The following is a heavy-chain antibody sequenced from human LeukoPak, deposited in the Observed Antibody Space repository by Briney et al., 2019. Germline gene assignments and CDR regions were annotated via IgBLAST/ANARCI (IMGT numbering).Heavy chain of an antibody. D-gene: IGHD2-2*01. CDR1: GGSISSSSYY. V-gene: IGHV4-39*02. CDR2: IYYSGST. CDR3: AREELRGPRAYCSSTSCFRGYFDY. J-gene: IGHJ4*02. Sequence: SETLSLTCTVSGGSISSSSYYWGWIRQPPWKGLEWIGSIYYSGSTYYNPSLKSRVTISVDTSKNQFSLKLSSVTAADTAVYYCAREELRGPRAYCSSTSCFRGYFDYWGQGTLVTVSS.